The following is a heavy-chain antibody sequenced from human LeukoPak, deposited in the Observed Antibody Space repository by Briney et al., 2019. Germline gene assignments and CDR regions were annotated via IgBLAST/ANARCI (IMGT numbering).Heavy chain of an antibody. CDR3: ITSIN. V-gene: IGHV3-15*01. J-gene: IGHJ4*02. Sequence: GGSLRLSCAASGFTFNSAWMNWVRQAPGKGLEWVGRIKTKSDGGTTDYAAAVKGRFTISRDDSEDTLYLQMNSLKTEDTAVYYCITSINWGQGTLVTVSS. CDR1: GFTFNSAW. CDR2: IKTKSDGGTT. D-gene: IGHD3-10*01.